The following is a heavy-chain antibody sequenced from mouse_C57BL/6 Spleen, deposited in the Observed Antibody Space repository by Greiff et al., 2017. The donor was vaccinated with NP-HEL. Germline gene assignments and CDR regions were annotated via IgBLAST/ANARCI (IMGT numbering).Heavy chain of an antibody. CDR3: ACNYGY. CDR1: GYTFTDYY. Sequence: EVQLQQSGPELVKPGASVKISCKASGYTFTDYYMNWVKQSHGKSLEWIGDINPNNGGTSYNQKFKGKATLTVDKSSSTAYMELRSLTSEDSAVYYCACNYGYWGQGTTHTVSS. D-gene: IGHD2-1*01. CDR2: INPNNGGT. V-gene: IGHV1-26*01. J-gene: IGHJ2*01.